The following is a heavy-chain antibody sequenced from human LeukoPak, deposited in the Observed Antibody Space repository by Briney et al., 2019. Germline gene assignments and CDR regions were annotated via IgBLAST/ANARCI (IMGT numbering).Heavy chain of an antibody. V-gene: IGHV1-69*13. J-gene: IGHJ4*02. Sequence: SVKVSCKASGGTFSSYAISWVRQAPGQGLEWMGVIIPIFGTANYAQKFQGRVTITADESTSTAYMELSSLRSEDTAVYYCARVDGDYYDSSGYFICSYWGQGTLVTVSS. CDR2: IIPIFGTA. CDR1: GGTFSSYA. D-gene: IGHD3-22*01. CDR3: ARVDGDYYDSSGYFICSY.